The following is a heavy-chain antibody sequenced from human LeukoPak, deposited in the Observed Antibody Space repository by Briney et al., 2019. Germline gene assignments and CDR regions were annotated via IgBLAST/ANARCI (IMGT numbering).Heavy chain of an antibody. J-gene: IGHJ3*02. CDR1: GFTFSSCG. V-gene: IGHV3-30*03. CDR2: ISYDGSNK. D-gene: IGHD6-19*01. Sequence: GGSLRLSCAASGFTFSSCGMHWVRQAPGKGLEWVAVISYDGSNKYYADSVKGRFTISRDNSKNTLFLEMNSLRAEDTAVYYCARALTSGWYLDAFNIWGQGTMVTVSS. CDR3: ARALTSGWYLDAFNI.